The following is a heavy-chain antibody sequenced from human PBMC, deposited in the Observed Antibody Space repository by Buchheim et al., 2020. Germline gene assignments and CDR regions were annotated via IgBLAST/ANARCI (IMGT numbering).Heavy chain of an antibody. Sequence: EVQLVESGGALVQPGGSLRLSCAASEFTFNTYSMNWVRQAPGKGLEWVSYIRGGSSVIYYADSVKGRFAISRDDARNSLYLQMHSLRAEDTAVYYCTRGLQYSSDYWGQGTL. J-gene: IGHJ4*02. V-gene: IGHV3-48*01. D-gene: IGHD6-6*01. CDR1: EFTFNTYS. CDR3: TRGLQYSSDY. CDR2: IRGGSSVI.